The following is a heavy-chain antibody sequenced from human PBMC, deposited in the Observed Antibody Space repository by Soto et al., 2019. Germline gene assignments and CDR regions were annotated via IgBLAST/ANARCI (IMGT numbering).Heavy chain of an antibody. CDR2: ISAYNGNT. Sequence: GASVKVSCKASGYTFTSYGISWVRQAPGQGLEWMGWISAYNGNTNYAQKLQGRVTMTTDTSTTTAYMELRSLRSDDTAVYYCARDRRAAAGYYYYGMDVWGQGTTVTVS. CDR3: ARDRRAAAGYYYYGMDV. CDR1: GYTFTSYG. V-gene: IGHV1-18*01. D-gene: IGHD6-13*01. J-gene: IGHJ6*02.